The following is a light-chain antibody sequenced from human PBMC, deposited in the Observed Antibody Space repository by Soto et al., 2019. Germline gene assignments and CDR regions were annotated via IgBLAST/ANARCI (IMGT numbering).Light chain of an antibody. CDR3: QQYHIYSGT. J-gene: IGKJ1*01. CDR1: QTISSW. V-gene: IGKV1-5*03. CDR2: KAS. Sequence: DIHMTQSPSTLSGSVGDRVTITCRASQTISSWLAWYQQRPGKPPNLLIYKASTLASGVPSRFSGSGSGTEFTLTINSPQPDDFATYYCQQYHIYSGTFGQGTKVDIK.